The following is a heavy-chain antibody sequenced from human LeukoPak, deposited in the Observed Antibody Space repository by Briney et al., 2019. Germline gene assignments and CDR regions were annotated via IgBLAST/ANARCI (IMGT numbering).Heavy chain of an antibody. CDR1: GGSISSGSYY. J-gene: IGHJ3*02. Sequence: SETLSLTCTVSGGSISSGSYYWSWIRQPAGKGLEWIGRIYTSGSTNYNPSLKSRVTISVDTSKNQFSLKLSSVTAADTAVYYCARDPQWELLGGAFDIWGQGTMVTVSS. CDR3: ARDPQWELLGGAFDI. V-gene: IGHV4-61*02. D-gene: IGHD1-26*01. CDR2: IYTSGST.